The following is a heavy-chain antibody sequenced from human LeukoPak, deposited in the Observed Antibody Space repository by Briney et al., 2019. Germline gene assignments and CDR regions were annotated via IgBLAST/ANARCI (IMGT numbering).Heavy chain of an antibody. CDR1: GYTFTGYY. CDR3: ARDRAAAAANDYYYMDV. CDR2: INPNSGGT. V-gene: IGHV1-2*02. D-gene: IGHD6-13*01. J-gene: IGHJ6*03. Sequence: ASVKVSCKASGYTFTGYYMHWVRQAPGQGLEWMGWINPNSGGTNYAQKFQGRVTMTRDTSISTAYMELSRLRSDDTAVYYCARDRAAAAANDYYYMDVWGKGTTVIISS.